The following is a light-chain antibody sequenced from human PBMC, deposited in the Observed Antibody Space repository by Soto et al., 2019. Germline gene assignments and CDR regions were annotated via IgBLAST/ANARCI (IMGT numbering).Light chain of an antibody. V-gene: IGLV2-8*01. J-gene: IGLJ1*01. CDR2: EVS. CDR3: SSYAGSNIYV. CDR1: SSDVGGYNY. Sequence: QSVLTQPPSASGSPGQSVTISCTGTSSDVGGYNYVSWYQQHPGKAPKLMIYEVSKRPSGVPDRFSGSKSGSAASLTVSGLQAEDEVDYYCSSYAGSNIYVFGTGTKVTGL.